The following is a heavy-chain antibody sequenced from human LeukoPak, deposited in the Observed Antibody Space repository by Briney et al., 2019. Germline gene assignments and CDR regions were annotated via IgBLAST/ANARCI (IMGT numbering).Heavy chain of an antibody. CDR2: INSDVSTT. J-gene: IGHJ4*02. D-gene: IGHD5-24*01. Sequence: GGSLRLSCAASGFTFSSYWMHWVRQAPGKGLVWVSRINSDVSTTSYADSVKGRFTISRDNAKNTLYLQMSSLRAEDTAMYYCAKDRGDGSFDYWGQGTLVTVSS. CDR3: AKDRGDGSFDY. CDR1: GFTFSSYW. V-gene: IGHV3-74*01.